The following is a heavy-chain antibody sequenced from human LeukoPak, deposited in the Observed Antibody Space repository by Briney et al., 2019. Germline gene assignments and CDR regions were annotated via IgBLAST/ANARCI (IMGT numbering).Heavy chain of an antibody. D-gene: IGHD5-12*01. CDR1: GFTFSSYS. V-gene: IGHV3-30*03. Sequence: PAGSLTVSRAASGFTFSSYSMNWVRQAPGKGLEWVAVISYDGSNKYYADSVKGRFTISRDNSKNTLDLQMNSLRDEDTAVYYCAHWATGIEYWGQASMVPVSS. CDR2: ISYDGSNK. J-gene: IGHJ4*01. CDR3: AHWATGIEY.